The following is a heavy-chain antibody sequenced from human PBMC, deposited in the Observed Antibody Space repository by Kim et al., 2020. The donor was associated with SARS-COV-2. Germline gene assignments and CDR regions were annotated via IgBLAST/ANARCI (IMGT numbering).Heavy chain of an antibody. CDR3: AREVVDSYSSGWFDP. J-gene: IGHJ5*02. D-gene: IGHD6-19*01. Sequence: QKLQGRVTMTTDTSTSTAYMELRSLRSDDTAVYYCAREVVDSYSSGWFDPWGQGTLVTVSS. V-gene: IGHV1-18*01.